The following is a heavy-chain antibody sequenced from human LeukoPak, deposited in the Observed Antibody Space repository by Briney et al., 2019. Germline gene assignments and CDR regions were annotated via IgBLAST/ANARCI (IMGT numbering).Heavy chain of an antibody. D-gene: IGHD6-19*01. CDR1: GFTVSNNY. V-gene: IGHV3-66*02. CDR3: ARDVTSGWYRFDP. J-gene: IGHJ5*02. Sequence: GGSLRLSCAASGFTVSNNYMSWVRQAPGKGLEWVSVIYSGGSTYYADSVKGRFTISRDNSKNTLYLQMSSLRAEDTAVYYCARDVTSGWYRFDPWGQGTLVTVSS. CDR2: IYSGGST.